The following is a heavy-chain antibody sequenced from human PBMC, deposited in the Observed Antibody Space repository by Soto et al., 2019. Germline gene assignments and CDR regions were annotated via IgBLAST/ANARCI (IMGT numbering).Heavy chain of an antibody. CDR1: GYTFTSYA. V-gene: IGHV1-3*05. D-gene: IGHD4-17*01. Sequence: QVQLVQSGAEEKKPGASVKVSCKASGYTFTSYAMHWVRQAPGQRLEWMGWINAGNGNTKYSQKFQGRVTITRDTTASTAYMELSSLRSEDTAVYSCARVGDYGDYSYYFDYWGQGTLVTVSS. J-gene: IGHJ4*02. CDR2: INAGNGNT. CDR3: ARVGDYGDYSYYFDY.